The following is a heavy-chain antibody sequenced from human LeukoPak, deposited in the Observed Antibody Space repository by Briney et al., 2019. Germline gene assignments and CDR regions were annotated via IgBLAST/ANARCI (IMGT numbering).Heavy chain of an antibody. CDR1: GFTFVSYA. CDR3: AKDSSVPYGITE. CDR2: ISGGVGST. D-gene: IGHD4-17*01. J-gene: IGHJ4*02. Sequence: GGSLRLSCAASGFTFVSYAMSWVRQAPGKGLEWVSAISGGVGSTYYADSVKGRFTISRDNSKNTLSLQMNSLRVEDTALYYCAKDSSVPYGITEWGRGTLVTVSS. V-gene: IGHV3-23*01.